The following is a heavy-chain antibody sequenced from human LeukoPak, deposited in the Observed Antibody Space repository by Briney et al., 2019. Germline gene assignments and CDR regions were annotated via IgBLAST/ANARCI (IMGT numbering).Heavy chain of an antibody. Sequence: PGGSLRLSCAASGFTFSSYSMNWVRQAPGKGLEWVSAISGSGGSTYYADSVKGRFTISRDNSKNTLYLQMNSLRAEDTAVYYCAKDLTIFGVDKPLLSWGQGTLVTVSS. CDR2: ISGSGGST. CDR1: GFTFSSYS. V-gene: IGHV3-23*01. D-gene: IGHD3-3*01. CDR3: AKDLTIFGVDKPLLS. J-gene: IGHJ4*02.